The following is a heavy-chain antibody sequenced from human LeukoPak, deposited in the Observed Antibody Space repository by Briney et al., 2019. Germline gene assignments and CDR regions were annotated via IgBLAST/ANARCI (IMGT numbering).Heavy chain of an antibody. CDR3: ARVHCSSTSCSLYNWFEP. J-gene: IGHJ5*02. D-gene: IGHD2-2*01. V-gene: IGHV1-69*13. CDR2: IIPIFGTA. CDR1: GGTISSYA. Sequence: ASVKVSCKASGGTISSYAISWVRQAPGQGLEWMGGIIPIFGTANYAQKFQGRVTITADGSTSTAYMELSSLRSEDTAVYYCARVHCSSTSCSLYNWFEPWGQGTLVTVSS.